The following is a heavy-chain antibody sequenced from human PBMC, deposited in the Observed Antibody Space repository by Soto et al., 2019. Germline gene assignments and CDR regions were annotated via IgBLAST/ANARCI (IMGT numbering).Heavy chain of an antibody. CDR1: GGSINRYY. CDR2: IYYTGSS. CDR3: ARHGLTAYMAYYFDF. J-gene: IGHJ4*02. D-gene: IGHD3-16*01. Sequence: SETLSLTCTVSGGSINRYYWGWIRKSPGRGLEWIGSIYYTGSSYYNPSLKSRITVSVDTSKNQFSLNLTSVTAADTAVCYCARHGLTAYMAYYFDFWGQGTQVTVSS. V-gene: IGHV4-39*01.